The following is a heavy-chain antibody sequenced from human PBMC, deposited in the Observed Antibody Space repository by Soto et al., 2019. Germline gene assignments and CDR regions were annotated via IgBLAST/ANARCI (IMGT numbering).Heavy chain of an antibody. V-gene: IGHV1-69*12. CDR1: GDTFNRYA. CDR2: IIPIFGTA. D-gene: IGHD3-3*01. J-gene: IGHJ4*02. Sequence: QVQLEQSGAEVKTLGSSVKVSCKASGDTFNRYAISWVRQAPGQGLEWMGGIIPIFGTANYAPQFQDSVTITADESTSTAYMELTSLKSEDTAVYFCARGARFLEWLSFDHWGQGTLVTVSS. CDR3: ARGARFLEWLSFDH.